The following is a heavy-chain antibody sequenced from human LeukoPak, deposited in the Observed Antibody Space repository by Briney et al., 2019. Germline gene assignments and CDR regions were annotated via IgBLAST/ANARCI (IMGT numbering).Heavy chain of an antibody. D-gene: IGHD6-13*01. V-gene: IGHV3-30*18. CDR3: AKDRSIAAAGYGAFDI. CDR2: ISYDGSNK. Sequence: GGSLRLSCAASGFTFSSYGMHWVRQAPGKGLEWVAVISYDGSNKYYADSVKGRFTISRDNSKNTLYLQMNSLRAEDTAVYYCAKDRSIAAAGYGAFDIWGQGTMVTVSS. CDR1: GFTFSSYG. J-gene: IGHJ3*02.